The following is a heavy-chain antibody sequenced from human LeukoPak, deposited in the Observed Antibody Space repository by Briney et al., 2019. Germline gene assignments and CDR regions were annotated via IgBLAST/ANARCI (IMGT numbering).Heavy chain of an antibody. Sequence: GESLTLSWAPSAFTFTKYWMTWVRHVAGEGLEWVANIKPDGSDKNYVDSVKGRFTISRDNAKKSLYLQVNSLRGEDTAMYYCARRVGGSSNMDVWGEGTTVTVSS. CDR2: IKPDGSDK. CDR1: AFTFTKYW. V-gene: IGHV3-7*03. D-gene: IGHD6-13*01. J-gene: IGHJ6*04. CDR3: ARRVGGSSNMDV.